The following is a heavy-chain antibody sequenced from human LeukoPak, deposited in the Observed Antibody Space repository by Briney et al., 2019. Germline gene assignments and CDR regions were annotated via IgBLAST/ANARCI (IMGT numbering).Heavy chain of an antibody. CDR1: TFTFSSDS. V-gene: IGHV3-21*01. CDR3: ARDSGSSWREGLNY. Sequence: GGSLRLSCAASTFTFSSDSMNWVRQAPGKGLEWVSSISSSSDYIYYADSVEGRFTIFRDNAKNSLYLQMNSLRVEDSAVYYCARDSGSSWREGLNYWGQGTLVTVSS. J-gene: IGHJ4*02. D-gene: IGHD6-13*01. CDR2: ISSSSDYI.